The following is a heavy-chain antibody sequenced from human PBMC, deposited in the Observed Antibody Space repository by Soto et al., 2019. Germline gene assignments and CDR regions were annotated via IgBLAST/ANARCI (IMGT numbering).Heavy chain of an antibody. CDR1: GYTFTHYY. D-gene: IGHD6-13*01. J-gene: IGHJ4*02. CDR2: INPASGST. Sequence: QVQLVQSGAEVKKPGASAKLSCRTSGYTFTHYYIHWLRPAPGQGLEWLAIINPASGSTNYEQDFQGSVTFTMATSTTTVYMELSGRGDVEPAIFYCGRDLAAGDYWGQGSMGTVSS. CDR3: GRDLAAGDY. V-gene: IGHV1-46*03.